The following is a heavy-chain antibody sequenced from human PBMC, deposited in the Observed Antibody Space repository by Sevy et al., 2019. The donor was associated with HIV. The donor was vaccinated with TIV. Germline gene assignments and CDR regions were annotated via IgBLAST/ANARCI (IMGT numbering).Heavy chain of an antibody. V-gene: IGHV3-53*01. J-gene: IGHJ4*02. CDR1: GFTIGNNY. Sequence: GGSLRLSCAASGFTIGNNYMSWVRQAPGKGLEWVSLIYSGGSTYYEDSVKGRFTISRDNSKNTLYLQMNSLRAEDTAVYYCSTIEGGYARLSYWGQGTLVTVSS. D-gene: IGHD5-12*01. CDR2: IYSGGST. CDR3: STIEGGYARLSY.